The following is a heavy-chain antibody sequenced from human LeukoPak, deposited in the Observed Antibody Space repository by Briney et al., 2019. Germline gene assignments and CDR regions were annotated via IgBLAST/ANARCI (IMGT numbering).Heavy chain of an antibody. J-gene: IGHJ2*01. CDR3: TKANTAVAAFGYSDL. CDR1: GFTFSIYA. D-gene: IGHD6-19*01. V-gene: IGHV3-23*01. Sequence: GGSLRLSCAASGFTFSIYAMSWVRQAPGKGLEWVSGISGSGGITYYADSVKGRFTISRDNSRNTLHLQMNSLRADDTAVYYCTKANTAVAAFGYSDLWGRGTLVTVSS. CDR2: ISGSGGIT.